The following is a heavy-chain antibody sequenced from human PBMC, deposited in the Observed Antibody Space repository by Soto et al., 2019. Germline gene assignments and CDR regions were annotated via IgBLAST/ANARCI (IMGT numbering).Heavy chain of an antibody. J-gene: IGHJ3*02. Sequence: QITLKESGPTLVKPTQTLTLTCTFSGFSLNTRDVGVGWIRQPPGKALEWLALIYWDDDRRYSPSLKSRLSITKDTSKNQVVLTLTNMDPVDTATYYCAHSTDYYDSSTYLFDIWGQGTMVTVSS. CDR3: AHSTDYYDSSTYLFDI. CDR1: GFSLNTRDVG. D-gene: IGHD3-22*01. CDR2: IYWDDDR. V-gene: IGHV2-5*02.